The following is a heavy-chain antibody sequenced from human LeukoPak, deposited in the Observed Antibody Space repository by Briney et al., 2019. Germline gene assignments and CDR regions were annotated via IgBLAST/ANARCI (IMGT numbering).Heavy chain of an antibody. CDR3: ARDPRSGIYLSYWYFDL. J-gene: IGHJ2*01. Sequence: PSETLSLTCTVPGGSISSYYWSWIRQPPGKGLEWIGYIYYSGSTNYNPSLKSRVTISVDTSKNQFSLKLSSVTAADTAVDYCARDPRSGIYLSYWYFDLWGRGTLVTVSS. D-gene: IGHD1-26*01. CDR1: GGSISSYY. V-gene: IGHV4-59*01. CDR2: IYYSGST.